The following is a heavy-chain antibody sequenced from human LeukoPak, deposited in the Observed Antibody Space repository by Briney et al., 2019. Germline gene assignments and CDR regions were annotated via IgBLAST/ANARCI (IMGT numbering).Heavy chain of an antibody. J-gene: IGHJ4*02. CDR2: ISGSGGST. D-gene: IGHD3-22*01. Sequence: GGSLRLSCAASGFTFSSYAMSWVRQAQEKGLEWVSAISGSGGSTYYADSVKGRFTISRDNSKNTLYLQMNSLRAEDTAVYYCAKPETYYYDSSGYYYGYWGQGTLVTVSS. V-gene: IGHV3-23*01. CDR1: GFTFSSYA. CDR3: AKPETYYYDSSGYYYGY.